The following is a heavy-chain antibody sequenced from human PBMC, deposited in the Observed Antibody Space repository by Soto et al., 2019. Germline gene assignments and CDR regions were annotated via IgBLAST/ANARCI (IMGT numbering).Heavy chain of an antibody. CDR3: ARGGLTIFGVVIMSHYYYSYGMDA. Sequence: SVKVSCKASGGTFSSYAISWVRQAPGQGLEWMGGIIPIFGTANYAQKFQGRVTITADESTSTAYMELSSLRSEDTAVYYCARGGLTIFGVVIMSHYYYSYGMDAWGQGTTVTVSS. V-gene: IGHV1-69*13. D-gene: IGHD3-3*01. CDR1: GGTFSSYA. J-gene: IGHJ6*02. CDR2: IIPIFGTA.